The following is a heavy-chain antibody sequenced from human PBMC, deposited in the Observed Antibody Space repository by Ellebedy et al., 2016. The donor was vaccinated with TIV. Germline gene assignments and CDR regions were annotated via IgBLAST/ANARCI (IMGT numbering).Heavy chain of an antibody. CDR1: GYTFTSYY. D-gene: IGHD6-19*01. V-gene: IGHV1-46*01. Sequence: AASVKVSCKTSGYTFTSYYLHWVRQAPGQGPVWMGIIDPSGGRTTNAQKFQGRVTMTRDTSTSTVYMELSSLRSEDTAVYYCARDSTSGASASFRFDPWGQGTLVIVSS. CDR3: ARDSTSGASASFRFDP. J-gene: IGHJ5*02. CDR2: IDPSGGRT.